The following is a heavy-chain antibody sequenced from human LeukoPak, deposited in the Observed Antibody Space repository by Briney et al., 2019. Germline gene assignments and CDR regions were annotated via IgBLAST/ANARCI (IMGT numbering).Heavy chain of an antibody. CDR1: GFTFSSYA. CDR2: ISGSGGST. Sequence: GGSLRLSCAASGFTFSSYAMSWVRQAPGKGLEWGSAISGSGGSTYYADSVKGRFTISRDNSKNTLYLQMNSLRAEDTAVYYCARGPYYGSGSYAPLDYWGQGTLVTVSS. D-gene: IGHD3-10*01. J-gene: IGHJ4*02. CDR3: ARGPYYGSGSYAPLDY. V-gene: IGHV3-23*01.